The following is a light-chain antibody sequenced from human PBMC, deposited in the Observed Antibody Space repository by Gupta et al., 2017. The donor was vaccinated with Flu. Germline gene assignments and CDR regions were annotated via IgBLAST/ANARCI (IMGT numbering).Light chain of an antibody. CDR2: DAS. V-gene: IGKV3-11*01. J-gene: IGKJ2*01. CDR1: QSVSTY. Sequence: EIVLTQSPATLSLSPGERATLFCRASQSVSTYLAWYQHKPGQAPRLLIYDASNRATGIPARFSGSGSGKDFTLTISSREPEDFAVYYCQKRSNWPPYTFGQGTRLEIK. CDR3: QKRSNWPPYT.